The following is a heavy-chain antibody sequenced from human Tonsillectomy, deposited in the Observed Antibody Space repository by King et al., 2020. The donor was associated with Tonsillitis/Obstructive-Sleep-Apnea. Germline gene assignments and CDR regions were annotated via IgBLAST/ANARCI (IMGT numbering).Heavy chain of an antibody. CDR1: GGSISSSSYY. J-gene: IGHJ3*02. Sequence: QLQESGPGLVKPSETLSLTCTVSGGSISSSSYYWGWILHPPGKGLEWIWSIYYSGSTYYNPSPKSRVTISVDTSKNQFSLKLSSGTAAEPAVYYCARHETTSSIAARPAFDIWGQGTMVTVSS. CDR2: IYYSGST. V-gene: IGHV4-39*01. CDR3: ARHETTSSIAARPAFDI. D-gene: IGHD6-6*01.